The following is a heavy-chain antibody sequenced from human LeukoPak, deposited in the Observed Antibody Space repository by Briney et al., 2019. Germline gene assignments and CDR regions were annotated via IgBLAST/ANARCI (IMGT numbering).Heavy chain of an antibody. V-gene: IGHV3-23*01. CDR3: AKDPAGNTANDFDY. CDR1: GFTFSSYA. Sequence: GGSLRLSCAASGFTFSSYAMSWVRQAPGKGLEWVSAISGSGGSTYYADSVEGRFTISRDNSKNTLYLQMNSLRAEDTAVYYCAKDPAGNTANDFDYWGQGTLVTVSS. D-gene: IGHD5-18*01. CDR2: ISGSGGST. J-gene: IGHJ4*02.